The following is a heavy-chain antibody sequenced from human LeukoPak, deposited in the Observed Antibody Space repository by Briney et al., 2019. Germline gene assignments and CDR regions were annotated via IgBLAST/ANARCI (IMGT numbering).Heavy chain of an antibody. D-gene: IGHD5-12*01. J-gene: IGHJ3*02. CDR1: GFTFSSYS. Sequence: PGGSLRLSCAASGFTFSSYSMNWVRQAPGKGLEWIGSIYHSGSTYYNPSLKSRVTISVDTSKNQFSLKLSSVTAADTAVYYCARDDLDVDIVATTLGRDAFDIWGQGTMVTVSS. CDR3: ARDDLDVDIVATTLGRDAFDI. V-gene: IGHV4-38-2*02. CDR2: IYHSGST.